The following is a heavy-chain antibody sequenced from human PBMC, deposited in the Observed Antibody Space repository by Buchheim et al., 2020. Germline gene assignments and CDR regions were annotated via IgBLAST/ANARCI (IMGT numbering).Heavy chain of an antibody. CDR1: GFTFSSYG. CDR2: ISYDGSNK. J-gene: IGHJ4*02. CDR3: AKCPRKNDHYYDSSGYFDY. D-gene: IGHD3-22*01. Sequence: QVQLVESGGGVVQPGRSLRLSCAASGFTFSSYGMHWVRQAPGKGLEWGAVISYDGSNKYYADSVKGRFTISRENYKKTLYLQMNSLRAEDTAVYYCAKCPRKNDHYYDSSGYFDYWGQGTL. V-gene: IGHV3-30*18.